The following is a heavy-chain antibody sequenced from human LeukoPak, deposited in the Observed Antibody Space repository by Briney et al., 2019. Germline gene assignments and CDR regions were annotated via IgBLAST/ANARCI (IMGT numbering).Heavy chain of an antibody. CDR3: ANYYDSSGSFDY. Sequence: ASVKVSCKASGGTFSSYAISWVRQAPGQGLEWMGGIIPIFGTANYAQKFQGRVTITTDESTSTAYMELSSLRSEDTAVYYCANYYDSSGSFDYWGQEPWSPSPQ. V-gene: IGHV1-69*05. J-gene: IGHJ4*01. CDR1: GGTFSSYA. CDR2: IIPIFGTA. D-gene: IGHD3-22*01.